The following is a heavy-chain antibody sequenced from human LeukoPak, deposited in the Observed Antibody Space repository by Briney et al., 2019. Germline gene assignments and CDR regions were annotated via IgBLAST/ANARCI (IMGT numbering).Heavy chain of an antibody. CDR3: AKAPTALVRGGYYFDS. CDR2: INHSGST. J-gene: IGHJ4*02. Sequence: PSETLSLTCAVYGGSFRVYYWNWIRQPPGKGLEWIGEINHSGSTNYNPSLKTRVTISVDTSKNQFSLKLNSVTAADTAVHFCAKAPTALVRGGYYFDSWGQGTLVTVSS. CDR1: GGSFRVYY. D-gene: IGHD6-6*01. V-gene: IGHV4-34*01.